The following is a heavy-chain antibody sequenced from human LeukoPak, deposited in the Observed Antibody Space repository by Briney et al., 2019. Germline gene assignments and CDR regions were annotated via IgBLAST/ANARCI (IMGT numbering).Heavy chain of an antibody. CDR2: ISSSSSYI. Sequence: PGGSLRLSCAASGFTFSSYSMNWVRQAPGKGLEWVSSISSSSSYIYYADSVKGRFTISRDNAKNSLYLQMNSLRAEDTAVYYCARDTLPITYYYGMDVWGQGTTVTVSS. CDR1: GFTFSSYS. V-gene: IGHV3-21*01. D-gene: IGHD5-12*01. CDR3: ARDTLPITYYYGMDV. J-gene: IGHJ6*02.